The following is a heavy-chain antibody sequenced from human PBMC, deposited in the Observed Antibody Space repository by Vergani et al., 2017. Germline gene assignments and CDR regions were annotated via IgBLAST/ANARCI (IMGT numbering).Heavy chain of an antibody. D-gene: IGHD1-7*01. J-gene: IGHJ6*03. CDR1: GFSLNTRGVS. CDR2: IYWNDDQ. Sequence: QITLKESGPTLVKPTQTLTLTCTFSGFSLNTRGVSVAWIRQPPGKALVWLALIYWNDDQHYSPSLNNRVTITKDTSKNQVVLTMTNMDYVDTGTYYCVYRKTECGTTGCFYPFYSYYYMDVWGKWTTVTVSS. V-gene: IGHV2-5*04. CDR3: VYRKTECGTTGCFYPFYSYYYMDV.